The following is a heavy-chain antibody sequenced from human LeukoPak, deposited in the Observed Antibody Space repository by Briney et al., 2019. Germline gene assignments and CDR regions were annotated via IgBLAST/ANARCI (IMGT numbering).Heavy chain of an antibody. CDR1: GGSISSYY. V-gene: IGHV4-59*01. CDR2: IYYSGST. Sequence: SETLSLTCTVSGGSISSYYWSWIRQPPGKGLEWIGYIYYSGSTNYNPSLKSRVTISVDTSKNQFSLKLSSVTAADTAVYYCAGSSISGWAFDIWAKGQWSPSLQ. D-gene: IGHD6-19*01. J-gene: IGHJ3*02. CDR3: AGSSISGWAFDI.